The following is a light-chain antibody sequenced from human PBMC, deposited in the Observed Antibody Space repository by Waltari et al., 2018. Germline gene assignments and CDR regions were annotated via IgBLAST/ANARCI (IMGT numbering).Light chain of an antibody. CDR2: DVT. V-gene: IGLV2-14*03. J-gene: IGLJ2*01. CDR3: SSYTSTTTVI. Sequence: QSALTQPASVSGSPGQSITISCTGTSSDIGGYNYVSWYQQHPGKAPKLMIFDVTKRPSVVSDRSSGSKSGNTASLTISGLHTDDESDYYCSSYTSTTTVIFGGGTKVTVL. CDR1: SSDIGGYNY.